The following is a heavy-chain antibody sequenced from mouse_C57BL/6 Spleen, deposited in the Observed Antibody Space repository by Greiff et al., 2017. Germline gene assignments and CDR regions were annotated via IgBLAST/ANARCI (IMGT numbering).Heavy chain of an antibody. D-gene: IGHD2-2*01. J-gene: IGHJ4*01. CDR3: ARNDYGNDPHYYYAMDY. CDR1: GYTFTDYN. V-gene: IGHV1-18*01. Sequence: VQLKESGPELVKPGASVKIPCKASGYTFTDYNMDWVKQSHGKSLEWIGDINPNNGGTIYNQKFKGKATLTVDKSSSTAYMELRSLTSEDTAVYYCARNDYGNDPHYYYAMDYWGQGTSGTVSS. CDR2: INPNNGGT.